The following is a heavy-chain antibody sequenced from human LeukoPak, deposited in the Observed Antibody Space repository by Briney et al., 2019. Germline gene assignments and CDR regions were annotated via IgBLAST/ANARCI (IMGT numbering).Heavy chain of an antibody. V-gene: IGHV3-7*01. CDR2: IKEDGSEK. CDR3: ASGRQLGY. Sequence: GGSLRLSCAASGFTFSNYWMSWVRQAPGKGLEWVANIKEDGSEKYYVDSVKGRFTISRDNARNSLYLQMNSLRAEDTAVYYCASGRQLGYWGQGTLVTVSS. CDR1: GFTFSNYW. J-gene: IGHJ4*02. D-gene: IGHD6-13*01.